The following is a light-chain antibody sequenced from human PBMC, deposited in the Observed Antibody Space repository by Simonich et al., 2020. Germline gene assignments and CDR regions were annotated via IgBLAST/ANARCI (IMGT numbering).Light chain of an antibody. CDR2: AAS. CDR3: QQLNSYPPYT. V-gene: IGKV1-9*01. Sequence: IQLTQSPSFLSASVGDRVTITCRASKGISSYLAWYKQKPGKAPKLLIYAASTLQSGVPSRFSGSGSGTEFTLTISSLQPEDFATYYCQQLNSYPPYTFGQGTKLEIK. J-gene: IGKJ2*01. CDR1: KGISSY.